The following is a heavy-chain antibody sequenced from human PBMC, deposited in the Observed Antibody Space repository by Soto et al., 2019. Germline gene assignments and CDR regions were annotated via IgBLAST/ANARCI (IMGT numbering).Heavy chain of an antibody. J-gene: IGHJ4*02. Sequence: QVQLVQSGAEVKKPGSSVKVSCKASGGTFSSYAISWVRQAPGQGLEWMGGIIPVFGTGIYAQKFQGRVTITADKYANTAYMGLSSLRSEDTAVYFCARVGGTGGYTYGLDYWGQGTLVTVSS. CDR2: IIPVFGTG. D-gene: IGHD5-18*01. V-gene: IGHV1-69*06. CDR1: GGTFSSYA. CDR3: ARVGGTGGYTYGLDY.